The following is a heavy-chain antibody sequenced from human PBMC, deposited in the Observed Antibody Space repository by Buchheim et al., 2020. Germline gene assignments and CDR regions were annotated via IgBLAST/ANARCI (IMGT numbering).Heavy chain of an antibody. CDR1: GISISGSSYN. CDR3: ARDYGYDSSADDAFDI. D-gene: IGHD3-22*01. V-gene: IGHV4-39*07. J-gene: IGHJ3*02. Sequence: QLQLQESGPGLVKPSETLSLTCTVSGISISGSSYNWDWIRQPPGKGLEGIGSISYSGSTYYNPSLKSLVIISVDKSKNQFPLKLSSVTAAETAVYYCARDYGYDSSADDAFDIWGQGT. CDR2: ISYSGST.